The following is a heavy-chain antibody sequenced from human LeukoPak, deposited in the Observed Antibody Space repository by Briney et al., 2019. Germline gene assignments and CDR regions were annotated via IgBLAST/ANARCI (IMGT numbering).Heavy chain of an antibody. CDR2: ISFDGSNE. CDR1: GFTFSNYA. CDR3: AKDVLPNS. V-gene: IGHV3-30*18. Sequence: GGSLRLSCAASGFTFSNYAMHWVRQAPGKGLEWVTVISFDGSNEYYADSVKGRFTISRDNSNNTLSLQMNSLRAEDTAVYYCAKDVLPNSWGQGTLVTVSS. D-gene: IGHD2-15*01. J-gene: IGHJ4*02.